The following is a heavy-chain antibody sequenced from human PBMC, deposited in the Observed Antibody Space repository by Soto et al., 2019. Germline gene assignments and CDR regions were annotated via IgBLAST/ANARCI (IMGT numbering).Heavy chain of an antibody. CDR2: ISYDGSNK. J-gene: IGHJ3*02. V-gene: IGHV3-30*18. CDR3: AKAGGVATIKDAAVDS. CDR1: GFTFSSYG. Sequence: QVQLVESGGGVVQPGRSLRLSCAASGFTFSSYGMHWVRQAPGKGLEWVAVISYDGSNKYYADSVKGRFTISRDNSKNPLYLQMDGLGAEDTAVYYCAKAGGVATIKDAAVDSWGQGTMVTVSS. D-gene: IGHD5-12*01.